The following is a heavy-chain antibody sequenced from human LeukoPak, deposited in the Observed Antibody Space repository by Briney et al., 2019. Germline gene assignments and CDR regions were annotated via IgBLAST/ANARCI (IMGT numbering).Heavy chain of an antibody. CDR3: ARGDVDTAMVTRYYYCYYMDV. CDR1: GGTFSSYA. CDR2: IIPIFGTA. V-gene: IGHV1-69*05. D-gene: IGHD5-18*01. J-gene: IGHJ6*03. Sequence: SVKVSCKASGGTFSSYAISWVRQAPGQGLEWMGGIIPIFGTANYAQKYQGRVTITTDESTSTAYMELSSLRSEDTAVYYCARGDVDTAMVTRYYYCYYMDVWGKGTTVTVSS.